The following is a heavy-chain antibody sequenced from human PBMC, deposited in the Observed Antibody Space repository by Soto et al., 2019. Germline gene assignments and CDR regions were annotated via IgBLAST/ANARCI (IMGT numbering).Heavy chain of an antibody. J-gene: IGHJ6*02. D-gene: IGHD7-27*01. Sequence: QVQLVQSGAEVKKPGSSVKVSCKASGGTFSSYTISWVRQAPGQGLEWMGRIIPILGIANYAQKFQGRVTITADKSTSTADMELSSLRSEDTAVYYCARDNASTWGYYYYYGMDVWGQGTTVTVSS. CDR1: GGTFSSYT. CDR2: IIPILGIA. V-gene: IGHV1-69*08. CDR3: ARDNASTWGYYYYYGMDV.